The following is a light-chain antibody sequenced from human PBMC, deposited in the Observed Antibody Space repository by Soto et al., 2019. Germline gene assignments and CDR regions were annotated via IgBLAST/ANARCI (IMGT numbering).Light chain of an antibody. CDR2: EVS. Sequence: QSALTQPASVSGSPGQSITISCTGTSSDVGAYNYVSWYQQHPGKAPKLMISEVSNRPSGVSDRFSGSRSGNPASLTISGLQAEDESDYYCSSYTSSSTWVFGGGTKLTVL. CDR3: SSYTSSSTWV. CDR1: SSDVGAYNY. V-gene: IGLV2-14*01. J-gene: IGLJ3*02.